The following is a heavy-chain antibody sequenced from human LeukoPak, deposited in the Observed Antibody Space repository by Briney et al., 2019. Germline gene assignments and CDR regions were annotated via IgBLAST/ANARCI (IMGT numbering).Heavy chain of an antibody. V-gene: IGHV4-34*01. CDR1: GGSFSGYY. CDR2: INHSGST. CDR3: ARSWGDVWGSYRPFDY. J-gene: IGHJ4*02. D-gene: IGHD3-16*02. Sequence: SETLSLTCAVYGGSFSGYYWSWIRQPPGQGLEWIGEINHSGSTNYNPSLKSRVTISVDTSKNQFSLKLSSVTAADTAVYYCARSWGDVWGSYRPFDYWGQGTLVTVSS.